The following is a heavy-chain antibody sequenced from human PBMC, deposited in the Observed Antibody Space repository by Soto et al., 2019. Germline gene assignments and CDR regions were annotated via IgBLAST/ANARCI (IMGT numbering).Heavy chain of an antibody. Sequence: ASVKVSCKASGYTFTSYYMHWVRQAPGQGLEWMGIINPSGGSTSYAQKFQGRVTMTRDTSTSTVYMELSSLRSEDTAVYYCAGGSGSYYSNYYYYYYMDFWGKGTTVTVSS. CDR3: AGGSGSYYSNYYYYYYMDF. D-gene: IGHD3-10*01. V-gene: IGHV1-46*01. CDR1: GYTFTSYY. CDR2: INPSGGST. J-gene: IGHJ6*03.